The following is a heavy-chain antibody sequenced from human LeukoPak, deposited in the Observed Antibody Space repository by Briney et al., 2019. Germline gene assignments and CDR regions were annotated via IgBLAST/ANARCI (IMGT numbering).Heavy chain of an antibody. D-gene: IGHD4-17*01. J-gene: IGHJ4*02. CDR3: AIVMDDYGDRDY. V-gene: IGHV1-69*13. CDR1: GGTFSIYA. CDR2: IIPIFGTA. Sequence: ASVKVPCKASGGTFSIYAISWVRQAPGQGLEWMGGIIPIFGTANYAQKFQGRVTITADESTSTAYMELSSLRSEDTAVYYCAIVMDDYGDRDYWGQGTLVTVSS.